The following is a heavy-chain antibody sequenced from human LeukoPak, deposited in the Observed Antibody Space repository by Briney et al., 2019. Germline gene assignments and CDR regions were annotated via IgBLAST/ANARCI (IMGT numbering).Heavy chain of an antibody. CDR1: GGSISSYY. CDR2: IYDTGST. J-gene: IGHJ3*02. Sequence: PSETLSLTCTVSGGSISSYYWSWIRQPPGKGLEWIGYIYDTGSTNYNPSLKSRVTISVDTSKNHLSLRPSSVTAADTAVYYCAKDLPTYCGGDCKYFSGDDAFDIWGQGTMVTVSS. CDR3: AKDLPTYCGGDCKYFSGDDAFDI. V-gene: IGHV4-59*12. D-gene: IGHD2-21*02.